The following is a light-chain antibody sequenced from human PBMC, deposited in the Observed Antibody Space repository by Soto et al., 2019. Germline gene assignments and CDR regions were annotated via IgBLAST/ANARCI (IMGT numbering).Light chain of an antibody. V-gene: IGKV1-5*03. J-gene: IGKJ3*01. CDR1: ETINGW. CDR3: QQYNSYFFT. Sequence: DIQMTQSPSTLSASVGDRVNITCRASETINGWLAWYQQKPGKAPKLLISRASDLQTGVPTRFSGSGSGTEFTLTISSLPTDDFATYYCQQYNSYFFTFGPGTKVDVK. CDR2: RAS.